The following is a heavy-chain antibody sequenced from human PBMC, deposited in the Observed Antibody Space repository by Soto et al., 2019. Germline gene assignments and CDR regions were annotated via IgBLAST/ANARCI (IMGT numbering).Heavy chain of an antibody. CDR1: GYTFATHC. Sequence: GESLKISCKGSGYTFATHCIAWVRQMPGKGLEWMGIIYPCDSDTRYSPSFQGQVTISADKSFSTAYLQWSSLKASDTAIYFCARLELTGLDNWGQGTPVTF. D-gene: IGHD3-9*01. V-gene: IGHV5-51*01. CDR2: IYPCDSDT. CDR3: ARLELTGLDN. J-gene: IGHJ4*02.